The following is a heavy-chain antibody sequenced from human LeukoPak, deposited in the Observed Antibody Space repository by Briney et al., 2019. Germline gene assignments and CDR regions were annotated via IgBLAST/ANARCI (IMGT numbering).Heavy chain of an antibody. D-gene: IGHD5-24*01. CDR2: ISWNSGSI. CDR3: AKDLLRGGYNSVWFDP. J-gene: IGHJ5*02. Sequence: GGSLRLSCAASGFTFDDYAMHWVRQAPGKGLEWVSGISWNSGSIGYADSVKGRFTISRDNAKNSLYLQMNSLRAEDTALYYCAKDLLRGGYNSVWFDPWGQGTLVTVSS. CDR1: GFTFDDYA. V-gene: IGHV3-9*01.